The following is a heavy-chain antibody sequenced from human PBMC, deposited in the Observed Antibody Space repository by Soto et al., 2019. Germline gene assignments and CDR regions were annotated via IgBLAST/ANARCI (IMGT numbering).Heavy chain of an antibody. V-gene: IGHV3-23*01. Sequence: GGSLRLSCAASGFTIGSYAMTWVRQAPGKGLEWVSIISASGGSTYYADSVKGRFTISRDNSKNTLYLQMNRLRVEDTAVYYCGNDLASSGYYLGLFESWDRGTRAT. CDR1: GFTIGSYA. CDR3: GNDLASSGYYLGLFES. J-gene: IGHJ3*02. D-gene: IGHD3-22*01. CDR2: ISASGGST.